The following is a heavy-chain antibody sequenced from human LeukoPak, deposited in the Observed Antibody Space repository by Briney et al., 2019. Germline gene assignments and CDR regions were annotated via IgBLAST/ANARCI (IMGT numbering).Heavy chain of an antibody. CDR1: GYTFTNYG. Sequence: AAVKVSCKASGYTFTNYGISWVRQAPGQGLEWMGWISAYSGNTNYAQNLQGRVTMTTDTSTSTAYMERRSLRSDDTAVYYCARAPDDYDFWSGQFDYWGRGTLVTVSS. D-gene: IGHD3-3*01. CDR2: ISAYSGNT. V-gene: IGHV1-18*01. J-gene: IGHJ4*02. CDR3: ARAPDDYDFWSGQFDY.